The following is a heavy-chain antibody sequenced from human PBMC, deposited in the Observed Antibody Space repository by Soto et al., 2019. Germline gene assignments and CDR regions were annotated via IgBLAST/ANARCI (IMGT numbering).Heavy chain of an antibody. Sequence: QLQLQESGPGLVKPSETLSLTCTVSGGSISSSSYYWGWIRQPPGKGLEWIGSIYYSGSTYYNPSLKSRVTISVDTSKNQFSLKLSSVTAADTAVYYCARGSGSYRLFFDYWGQGTLVTVSS. J-gene: IGHJ4*02. D-gene: IGHD1-26*01. V-gene: IGHV4-39*01. CDR3: ARGSGSYRLFFDY. CDR1: GGSISSSSYY. CDR2: IYYSGST.